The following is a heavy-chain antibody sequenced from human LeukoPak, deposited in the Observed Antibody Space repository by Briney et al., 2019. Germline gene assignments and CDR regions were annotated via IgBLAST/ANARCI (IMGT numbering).Heavy chain of an antibody. J-gene: IGHJ5*02. CDR3: ARLGLEVGGPNWFDP. D-gene: IGHD1-1*01. Sequence: PGGSLRLSCTASGFTFGTYAMSWVRQAPGKGLEWVAHIKRDGSQKYYLDSVKGRFTISRDNAKNSLYLQMNSLRVEDTAVYYCARLGLEVGGPNWFDPWGQGTLVTVSS. V-gene: IGHV3-7*01. CDR1: GFTFGTYA. CDR2: IKRDGSQK.